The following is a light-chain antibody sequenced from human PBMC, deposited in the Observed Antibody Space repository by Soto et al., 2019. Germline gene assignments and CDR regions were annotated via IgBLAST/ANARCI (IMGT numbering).Light chain of an antibody. J-gene: IGKJ5*01. CDR3: QQYYDWPIT. CDR2: AAS. Sequence: EIVLTQSPATLSVPSGRRSTLFCSASQGISTLLAWYQQKPGQAPRLLIYAASTRAAGIPARCSGSGSGTDFTLTSSSLQSEDFAIYYCQQYYDWPITFGQGTRLEI. CDR1: QGISTL. V-gene: IGKV3-15*01.